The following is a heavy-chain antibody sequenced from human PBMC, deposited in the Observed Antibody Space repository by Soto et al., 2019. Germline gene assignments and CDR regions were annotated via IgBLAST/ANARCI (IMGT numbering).Heavy chain of an antibody. CDR3: VKSPWSRRGDLDL. CDR1: GFKFDDND. D-gene: IGHD2-8*01. Sequence: EVELMESGGGLAQTGRSLRLSCATSGFKFDDNDMYWVRQAPGKGLEWVAGISWNSGTIGYADSVKGRFTISRDNAKNSLFLEMSPLRREDTAIYYCVKSPWSRRGDLDLWGRGTLVTVSS. CDR2: ISWNSGTI. J-gene: IGHJ2*01. V-gene: IGHV3-9*01.